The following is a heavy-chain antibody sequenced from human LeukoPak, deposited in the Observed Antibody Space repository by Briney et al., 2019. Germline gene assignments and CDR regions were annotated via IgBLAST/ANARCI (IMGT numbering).Heavy chain of an antibody. Sequence: GGSLRLSCAASGFTFSSFAMSWVRQAPGQGLEWVSAISDNSGNTYYADSVKGRFTISRDNSENTLYLQMNSLRAEDTALYYCAKDRVGATLYFDCWGQGTLVTVSS. CDR2: ISDNSGNT. D-gene: IGHD1-26*01. CDR1: GFTFSSFA. V-gene: IGHV3-23*01. J-gene: IGHJ4*02. CDR3: AKDRVGATLYFDC.